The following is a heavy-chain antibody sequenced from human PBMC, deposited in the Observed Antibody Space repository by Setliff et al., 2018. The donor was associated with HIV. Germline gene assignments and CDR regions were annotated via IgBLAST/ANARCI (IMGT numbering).Heavy chain of an antibody. CDR2: IYYSGTT. Sequence: PSETLSLTCNVSGLSFRNSFYNWGWIRQPPGKGLEWIGTIYYSGTTYYNPSLKSRVTMSIDTSQNQFSLKLTSVTATDTAVYYCARHRYSSSINWFDPWGQGTLVTVSS. CDR1: GLSFRNSFYN. D-gene: IGHD6-13*01. J-gene: IGHJ5*02. CDR3: ARHRYSSSINWFDP. V-gene: IGHV4-39*01.